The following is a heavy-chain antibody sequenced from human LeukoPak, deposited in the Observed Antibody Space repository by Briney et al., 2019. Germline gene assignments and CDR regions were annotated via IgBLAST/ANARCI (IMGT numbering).Heavy chain of an antibody. CDR1: GFTFSNFF. D-gene: IGHD3-9*01. J-gene: IGHJ4*02. CDR3: ARARLGTVTGYHFDY. Sequence: GGSLRLSCAASGFTFSNFFVHWVRQAPGKGLEWVALIWYDGSKTYYVDSVKGRFTISRDNSKDTVYLQMNSLRAEDTAVYHCARARLGTVTGYHFDYWGQGIPVTVSS. V-gene: IGHV3-33*01. CDR2: IWYDGSKT.